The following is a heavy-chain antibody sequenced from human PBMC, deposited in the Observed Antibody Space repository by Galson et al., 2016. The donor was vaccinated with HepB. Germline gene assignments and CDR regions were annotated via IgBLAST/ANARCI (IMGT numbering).Heavy chain of an antibody. CDR3: ATETVVGNLLRVLDS. CDR1: GFTSSNYW. Sequence: SLRLSCAASGFTSSNYWMSWVRQAPGKGLEWVAHTKQDGSEKYYVGSVKGRFTTSRDNARNSLYLQMNSLRDEDTAIYYCATETVVGNLLRVLDSWGQGIPVTVSS. V-gene: IGHV3-7*03. CDR2: TKQDGSEK. J-gene: IGHJ4*02. D-gene: IGHD2-15*01.